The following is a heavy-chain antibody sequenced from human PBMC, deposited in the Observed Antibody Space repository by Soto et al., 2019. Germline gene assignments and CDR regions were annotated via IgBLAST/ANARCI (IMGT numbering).Heavy chain of an antibody. CDR3: TRQEGPYGDYYYGMDV. V-gene: IGHV3-73*01. Sequence: EVQLVESGGGLVQPGGSLKLSCAASGFTFSGSAMHWVRQASGKGLEWVGRIRSKANSYATAYAASGKGRFTISRDDSKNTAYLQMNSLKTEDTAVYYCTRQEGPYGDYYYGMDVWGQGTTVTVSS. CDR1: GFTFSGSA. D-gene: IGHD4-17*01. J-gene: IGHJ6*02. CDR2: IRSKANSYAT.